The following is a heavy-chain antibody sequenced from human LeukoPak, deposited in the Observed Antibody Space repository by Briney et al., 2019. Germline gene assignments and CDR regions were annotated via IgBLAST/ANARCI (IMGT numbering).Heavy chain of an antibody. CDR3: ARATGGDYSLPY. V-gene: IGHV3-11*04. D-gene: IGHD4-17*01. Sequence: PGGSLRLSCAASGFIFSDYYMSWIRQAPWKGLEWVSYISNSDNTIYYADSVKGRFSVSRDNDKNSLYVQMNSLRAEDTAVYYCARATGGDYSLPYWGQGTLVTVSS. J-gene: IGHJ4*02. CDR2: ISNSDNTI. CDR1: GFIFSDYY.